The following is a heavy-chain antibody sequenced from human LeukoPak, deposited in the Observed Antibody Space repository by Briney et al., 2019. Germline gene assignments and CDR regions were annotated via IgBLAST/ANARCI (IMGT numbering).Heavy chain of an antibody. CDR1: GFTFSSYA. V-gene: IGHV3-23*01. Sequence: GGSLRLFCAASGFTFSSYAMSWVRQAPGKGLEWVSAISGSGGSTYYADSVKGRFTISRDNSKNTLYLQMNSLRAEDTAVYYCAKDRSGITMMVVVKNYFDYWGQGTLVTVSS. J-gene: IGHJ4*02. D-gene: IGHD3-22*01. CDR3: AKDRSGITMMVVVKNYFDY. CDR2: ISGSGGST.